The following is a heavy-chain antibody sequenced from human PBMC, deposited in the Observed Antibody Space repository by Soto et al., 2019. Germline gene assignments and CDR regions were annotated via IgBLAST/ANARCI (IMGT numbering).Heavy chain of an antibody. D-gene: IGHD1-26*01. V-gene: IGHV5-10-1*01. J-gene: IGHJ6*02. Sequence: GESLKISCKGSGYSFTSYWISWVRQMPGKGLEWMGRIDPGDSYTNYSPSFQGHVTISADKSISTAYLQWSSLKASDTAMYYCARRSGSYYYYYGMDVWGQGTTVTVSS. CDR2: IDPGDSYT. CDR1: GYSFTSYW. CDR3: ARRSGSYYYYYGMDV.